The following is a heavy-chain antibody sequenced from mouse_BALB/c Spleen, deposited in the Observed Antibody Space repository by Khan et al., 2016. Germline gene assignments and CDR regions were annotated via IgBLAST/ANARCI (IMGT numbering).Heavy chain of an antibody. V-gene: IGHV5-12-1*01. CDR3: ARHGSTAGAYFDY. J-gene: IGHJ2*01. CDR2: ISNGGHNT. Sequence: EVELVESGGGLVKPGGSLKLSCAASGFAFSNYDMSWVRQTPAKRLEWVAYISNGGHNTYYPDTVKGRFTISRDNAKNTLYLQMSSLKSEDTATFSCARHGSTAGAYFDYWGQGTTLTVSS. CDR1: GFAFSNYD. D-gene: IGHD1-2*01.